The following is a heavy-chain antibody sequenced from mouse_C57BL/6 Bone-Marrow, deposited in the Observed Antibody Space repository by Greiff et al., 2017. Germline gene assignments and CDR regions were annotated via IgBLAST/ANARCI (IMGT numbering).Heavy chain of an antibody. D-gene: IGHD1-1*01. CDR1: GFTFSSYA. CDR3: ARAPYYYGSRAMDY. J-gene: IGHJ4*01. V-gene: IGHV5-4*03. CDR2: ISDGGSYT. Sequence: EVMLVESGGGLVKPGGSLKLSCAASGFTFSSYAMSWVRQTPEKRLEWVATISDGGSYTYYPDNVKGRFTISRDNAKNNLYLQMSHLKSEDTAMXYCARAPYYYGSRAMDYWGQGTSVTVSS.